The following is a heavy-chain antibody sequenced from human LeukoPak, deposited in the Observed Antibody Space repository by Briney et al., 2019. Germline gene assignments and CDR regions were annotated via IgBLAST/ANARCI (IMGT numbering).Heavy chain of an antibody. D-gene: IGHD3-3*02. Sequence: GGSLRLSCAVSGFSVSTSSMNWVRQAPGKGLEWVSYMSESGKSIYYVDSVKGRFTISRDNAKNLLYLQMYNLRAEDTAVYYCARDRPDILAASWGQGTLVTVSS. CDR1: GFSVSTSS. CDR2: MSESGKSI. CDR3: ARDRPDILAAS. J-gene: IGHJ5*02. V-gene: IGHV3-48*01.